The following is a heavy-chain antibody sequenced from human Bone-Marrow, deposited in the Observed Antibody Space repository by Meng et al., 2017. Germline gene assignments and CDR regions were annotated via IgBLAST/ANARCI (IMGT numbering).Heavy chain of an antibody. CDR2: IKQDGSEK. CDR3: AREGYSYGNGMDV. CDR1: GFTFSSYW. Sequence: GESLKISCAASGFTFSSYWMSWVRQAPGKGLEWVANIKQDGSEKYYVDSVKGRFTISRDNAKNSLYLQMNSLRAEDTAVYYCAREGYSYGNGMDVWGQGTTVTVSS. V-gene: IGHV3-7*01. J-gene: IGHJ6*02. D-gene: IGHD5-18*01.